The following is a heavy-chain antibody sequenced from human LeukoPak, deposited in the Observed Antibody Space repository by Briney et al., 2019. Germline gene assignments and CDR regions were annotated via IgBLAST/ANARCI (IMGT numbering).Heavy chain of an antibody. CDR1: GGSFSGYY. CDR2: IYTSGST. J-gene: IGHJ4*02. CDR3: ARDRVHYYGSGSYWGYFDY. V-gene: IGHV4-4*07. Sequence: SETLSLTCAVYGGSFSGYYWSWIRQPPGKGLEWIGRIYTSGSTNYNPSLKSRVTMSVDTSKNQFSLKLSSVTAADTAVYYCARDRVHYYGSGSYWGYFDYWGQGTLVTVSS. D-gene: IGHD3-10*01.